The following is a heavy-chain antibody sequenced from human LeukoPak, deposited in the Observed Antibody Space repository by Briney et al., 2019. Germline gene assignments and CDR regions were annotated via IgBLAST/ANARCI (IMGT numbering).Heavy chain of an antibody. CDR2: INHSGST. J-gene: IGHJ4*02. Sequence: SETLSLTCAVYGGSFSGYYWSWIRQPPGKGLEWIGEINHSGSTNYNPSLKSRVTISVDTSKNQFSLKLSSVTAADTAVYYCARATGYSSSWSNRHFDYWGQGTLVTVSS. V-gene: IGHV4-34*01. CDR1: GGSFSGYY. CDR3: ARATGYSSSWSNRHFDY. D-gene: IGHD6-13*01.